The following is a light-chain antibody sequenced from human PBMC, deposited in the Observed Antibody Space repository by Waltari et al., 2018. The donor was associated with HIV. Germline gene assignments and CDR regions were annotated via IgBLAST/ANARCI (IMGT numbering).Light chain of an antibody. CDR2: WAS. Sequence: DIVMTQSPDPLAVSLGEGAPLNCTSRQSVLKSANDKTYLDWYQQKPGQPPKLLIYWASYRESGVPDRFSGSGSGTDFTLTISSLQAEDVAVYYCQQYYTTPLFTFGPGTRVDIK. V-gene: IGKV4-1*01. CDR1: QSVLKSANDKTY. CDR3: QQYYTTPLFT. J-gene: IGKJ3*01.